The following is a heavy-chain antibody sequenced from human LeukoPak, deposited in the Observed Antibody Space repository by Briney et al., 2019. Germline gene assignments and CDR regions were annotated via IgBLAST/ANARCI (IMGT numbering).Heavy chain of an antibody. D-gene: IGHD2-2*01. J-gene: IGHJ4*02. CDR3: ARVDQSAEYYFDY. CDR1: GGSIDSCY. Sequence: SETLSLTCTVSGGSIDSCYWRWIRQPPGKGLEWIGYIYYTGSTEYHPSLKSRVTISLDTSKNQFSLKLTSVTATDTAVYYCARVDQSAEYYFDYWGQGNLVSVSS. CDR2: IYYTGST. V-gene: IGHV4-59*01.